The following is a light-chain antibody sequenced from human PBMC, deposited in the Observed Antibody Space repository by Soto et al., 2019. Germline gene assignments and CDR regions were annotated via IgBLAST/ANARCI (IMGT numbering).Light chain of an antibody. CDR2: GAS. CDR3: QQYGSSPYT. Sequence: EIVLTQSPGTLSLSPGERATLSCRASQSVSSSYLAWYQQIPGQAPRLLIYGASSRATGLPDRFSGSGAGKDFTLIISRQEPEDFAVYYWQQYGSSPYTFGQGTKLEIK. V-gene: IGKV3-20*01. CDR1: QSVSSSY. J-gene: IGKJ2*01.